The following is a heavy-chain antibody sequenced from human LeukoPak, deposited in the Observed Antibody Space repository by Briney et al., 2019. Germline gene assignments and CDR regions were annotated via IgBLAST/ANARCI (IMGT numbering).Heavy chain of an antibody. CDR3: ARLRDGFCSGTSCRGAFDI. Sequence: GGSLRLSCAASGFTFRSYWMSWVRQAPGKGLEWVANIKHDESEKYYLDSVKGRFTISRDNAKNSLFLQMYSLRAEDTAVYYCARLRDGFCSGTSCRGAFDIWGQGTVVTVSS. D-gene: IGHD2-2*03. CDR1: GFTFRSYW. V-gene: IGHV3-7*01. J-gene: IGHJ3*02. CDR2: IKHDESEK.